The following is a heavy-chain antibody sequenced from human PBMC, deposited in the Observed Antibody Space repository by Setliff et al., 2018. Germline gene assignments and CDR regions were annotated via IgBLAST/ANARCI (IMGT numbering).Heavy chain of an antibody. D-gene: IGHD5-18*01. V-gene: IGHV3-21*01. CDR2: ISDSSLHI. J-gene: IGHJ4*02. CDR3: TRDWDAALAN. Sequence: PGGSLRLSCAASGFTFSSYVMHWVRQAPGKGLEWVSSISDSSLHIYYRDSVKGRFTIFRDNAKDSLYLQINSLRADDTAMYYCTRDWDAALANWGQGTLVTVS. CDR1: GFTFSSYV.